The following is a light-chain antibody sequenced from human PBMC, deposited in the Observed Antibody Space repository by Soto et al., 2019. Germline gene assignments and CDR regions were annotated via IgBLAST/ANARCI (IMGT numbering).Light chain of an antibody. CDR2: GNN. CDR1: SPNIGGNT. Sequence: QSVLTQPPSASGTPGQRVTISCSGSSPNIGGNTVSWYQQLPGTAPKLLIYGNNQRPSGVPDRFSGSKSGTSASLAISGLQSEDEADYYCAAWHDSLNGPVFGGGTKLTVL. CDR3: AAWHDSLNGPV. J-gene: IGLJ3*02. V-gene: IGLV1-44*01.